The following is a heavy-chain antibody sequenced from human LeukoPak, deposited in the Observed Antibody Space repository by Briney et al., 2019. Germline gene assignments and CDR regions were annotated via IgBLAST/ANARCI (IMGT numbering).Heavy chain of an antibody. V-gene: IGHV3-66*01. J-gene: IGHJ4*02. CDR1: GFTFSSYG. D-gene: IGHD3-9*01. CDR3: VAYYDILTGYKY. Sequence: PGGTLRLSCAASGFTFSSYGMSWVRQAPGKGLEWVSVIYSGGSTYYADSVKGRFTISRDNSKNTLYLQMSSLRAEDTAVYYCVAYYDILTGYKYWGQGTLVTVSS. CDR2: IYSGGST.